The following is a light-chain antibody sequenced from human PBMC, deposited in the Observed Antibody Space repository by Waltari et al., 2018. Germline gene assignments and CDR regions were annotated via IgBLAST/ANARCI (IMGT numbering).Light chain of an antibody. CDR3: QQYHNWPPWT. J-gene: IGKJ1*01. CDR1: QSISTN. CDR2: SAS. V-gene: IGKV3-15*01. Sequence: EIVMTQSPATLSVSPGERATLSCRARQSISTNLAWYQQKSGQAPRLLIHSASTRATGIPARFSGSGSGTEFTLTISSLQSEDSGVYYCQQYHNWPPWTFGQGTKVEIK.